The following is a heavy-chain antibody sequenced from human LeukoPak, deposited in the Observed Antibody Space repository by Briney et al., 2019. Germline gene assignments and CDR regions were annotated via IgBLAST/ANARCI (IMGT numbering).Heavy chain of an antibody. V-gene: IGHV3-7*01. CDR1: GFTFSGYW. CDR2: INYGGSDR. CDR3: TRGDPDY. J-gene: IGHJ4*02. Sequence: GGSLRLSCAASGFTFSGYWMQWVRQAPGKGLQWVANINYGGSDRYYVDSVRGRFTISRDNAKNSLYLQMNCLTVEDTAVYYCTRGDPDYWGQGTLVTVSS. D-gene: IGHD2-21*02.